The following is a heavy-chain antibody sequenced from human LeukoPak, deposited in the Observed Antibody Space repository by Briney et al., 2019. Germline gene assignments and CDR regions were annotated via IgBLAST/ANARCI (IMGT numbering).Heavy chain of an antibody. D-gene: IGHD1-26*01. CDR2: IYPGDSDT. Sequence: GESLKISCRGSEYSFINYWIGWVRQMPGKGLEWLAIIYPGDSDTRYDPSFQGQVTISADKSISTAYLQWSSLKASDTAMYYCAILGGSYYTGVFDYWGQGTLVTVSS. J-gene: IGHJ4*02. CDR3: AILGGSYYTGVFDY. CDR1: EYSFINYW. V-gene: IGHV5-51*01.